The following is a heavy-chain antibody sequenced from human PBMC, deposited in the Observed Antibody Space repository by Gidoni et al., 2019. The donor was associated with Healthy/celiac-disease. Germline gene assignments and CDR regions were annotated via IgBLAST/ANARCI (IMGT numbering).Heavy chain of an antibody. Sequence: QLQLHESGPGLVNPSATLSLTCTVSGGSISSSSYYWCWIRQPPGKGLEWIGSIYYSGSTYYNPAIKSRVTRSGETSKNQFSLKLSSVTAAETAVYYCARRDLRVMGTNFDYWGKGTLVNVSS. CDR3: ARRDLRVMGTNFDY. J-gene: IGHJ4*02. V-gene: IGHV4-39*01. D-gene: IGHD2-8*01. CDR1: GGSISSSSYY. CDR2: IYYSGST.